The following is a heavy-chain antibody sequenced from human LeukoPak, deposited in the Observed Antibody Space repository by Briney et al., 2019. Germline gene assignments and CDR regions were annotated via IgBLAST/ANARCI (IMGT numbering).Heavy chain of an antibody. D-gene: IGHD2-8*01. CDR3: AREPTSGRQPTSGRPLDY. CDR2: IYSSGSN. J-gene: IGHJ4*02. V-gene: IGHV4-4*07. CDR1: GGSISGYF. Sequence: SETLSLTCTVSGGSISGYFWTWIRQPAGKGLEWIGRIYSSGSNNYNPSLKSRVTMSLDTSKNHFSLNLTSVTAADTAVYYCAREPTSGRQPTSGRPLDYWGQGTMVTVSS.